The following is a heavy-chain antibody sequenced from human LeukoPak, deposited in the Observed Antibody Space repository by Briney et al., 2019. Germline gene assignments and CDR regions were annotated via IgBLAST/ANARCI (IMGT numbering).Heavy chain of an antibody. D-gene: IGHD6-19*01. J-gene: IGHJ5*02. V-gene: IGHV4-39*07. Sequence: PSETLSLTCTVSGGSISSSSYYWGWIRQPPGKGLEWIGSIYYSGSTYYNPSLKSRVTISVDTSKNQFSLKLSSVTAADTAVYYCARKKYSSVGDSFDPWGQGTLVTVSS. CDR3: ARKKYSSVGDSFDP. CDR2: IYYSGST. CDR1: GGSISSSSYY.